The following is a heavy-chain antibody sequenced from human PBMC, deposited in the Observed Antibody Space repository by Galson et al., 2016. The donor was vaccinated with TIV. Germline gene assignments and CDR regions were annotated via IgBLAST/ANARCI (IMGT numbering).Heavy chain of an antibody. V-gene: IGHV6-1*01. J-gene: IGHJ4*02. D-gene: IGHD3-16*01. Sequence: CAISGDSVSSNSAAWNWLRQSPSRGLEWLGRTFYRSKWYNDYAPSVKSRITINPDTSKKQFSLQLNSVTPEDTAVYYCDRATPSVFGIIMTLDFWGQGTLVTLSS. CDR3: DRATPSVFGIIMTLDF. CDR2: TFYRSKWYN. CDR1: GDSVSSNSAA.